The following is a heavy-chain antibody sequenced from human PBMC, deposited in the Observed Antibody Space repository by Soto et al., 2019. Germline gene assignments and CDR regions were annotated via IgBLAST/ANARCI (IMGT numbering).Heavy chain of an antibody. CDR1: VGTFSSYA. CDR2: IIPIFGTA. Sequence: QVQLVQSGAEVKKPGSSVKVSCKASVGTFSSYAISWVRQAPGQGLEWMGGIIPIFGTANYAQKFQGRVTITADESTSTAYMELSSLRSEDTAVYYCARIPRLAIHCGGDCFLFDPWGQGTLVTVSS. CDR3: ARIPRLAIHCGGDCFLFDP. V-gene: IGHV1-69*01. J-gene: IGHJ5*02. D-gene: IGHD2-21*02.